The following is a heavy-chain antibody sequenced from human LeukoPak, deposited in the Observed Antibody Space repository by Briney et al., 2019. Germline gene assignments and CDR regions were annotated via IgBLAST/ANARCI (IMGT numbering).Heavy chain of an antibody. Sequence: SETLSLTCTVSGGSISSYYWSWIRQPPGKGLEWIGYIYYTGSTNYNPSLKSRVTISINASKNQLSLELSSVTAADTAVYYCARGRYYDILDYWGQGTLVTVSS. V-gene: IGHV4-59*01. CDR3: ARGRYYDILDY. D-gene: IGHD3-9*01. CDR2: IYYTGST. J-gene: IGHJ4*02. CDR1: GGSISSYY.